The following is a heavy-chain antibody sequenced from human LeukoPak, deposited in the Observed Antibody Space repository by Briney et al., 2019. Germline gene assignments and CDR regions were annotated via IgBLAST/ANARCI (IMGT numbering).Heavy chain of an antibody. Sequence: PSETLSLTCTVSGGSISSYYWSWIRQPPGKGLEWIGYIYYSGSTNYNPSLESRVTISIDTSKNQFSLKLSSVTAADTAVYYCARDVLRFDPRGQGTLVTVSS. CDR3: ARDVLRFDP. J-gene: IGHJ5*02. CDR2: IYYSGST. CDR1: GGSISSYY. V-gene: IGHV4-59*01. D-gene: IGHD3-16*01.